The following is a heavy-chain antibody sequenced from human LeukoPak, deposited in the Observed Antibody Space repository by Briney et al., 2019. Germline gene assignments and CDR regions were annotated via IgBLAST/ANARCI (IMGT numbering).Heavy chain of an antibody. CDR1: GGSVSSGSYY. CDR2: IYYSGST. J-gene: IGHJ4*02. CDR3: ARAGYDFWSGYFPQSFDY. Sequence: SETLSLTCTVSGGSVSSGSYYWSWIRQPPGKGLEWIGYIYYSGSTNYNPSLKSRVTISVDTPKNQFSLKLSSVTAADTAVYYCARAGYDFWSGYFPQSFDYWGQGTLVTVSS. D-gene: IGHD3-3*01. V-gene: IGHV4-61*01.